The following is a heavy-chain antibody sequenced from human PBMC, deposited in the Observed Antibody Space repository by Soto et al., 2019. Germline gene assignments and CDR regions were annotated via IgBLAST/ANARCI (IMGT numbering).Heavy chain of an antibody. D-gene: IGHD3-9*01. CDR3: ARGGRPVHINDILTPFDY. J-gene: IGHJ4*02. V-gene: IGHV1-8*01. CDR1: GYTFTSYD. Sequence: DSVKVSCKASGYTFTSYDINWVRQATGQGIEWMGWMNPNSGNTGYAQKFQGRVTMTRNTSISTAYMELSSLRSEDTAVYYCARGGRPVHINDILTPFDYWCQGTLVTGSS. CDR2: MNPNSGNT.